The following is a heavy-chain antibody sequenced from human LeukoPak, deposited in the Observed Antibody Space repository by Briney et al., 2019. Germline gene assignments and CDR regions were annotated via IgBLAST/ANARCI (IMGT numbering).Heavy chain of an antibody. V-gene: IGHV4-34*01. CDR3: ARTAYSSGWYSTTFDY. Sequence: SETLSLTCAVCGGSFSGYYWSWIRQPPGKGLEWIGEINHSGSTNYNPSLKSRVTISVDTSKNQFTLKLSSVTAADTAVYYCARTAYSSGWYSTTFDYWGQGTLVTVSS. J-gene: IGHJ4*02. CDR1: GGSFSGYY. CDR2: INHSGST. D-gene: IGHD6-19*01.